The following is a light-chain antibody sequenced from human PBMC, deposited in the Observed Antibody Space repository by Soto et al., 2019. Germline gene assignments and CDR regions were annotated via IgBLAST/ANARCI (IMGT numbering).Light chain of an antibody. J-gene: IGLJ1*01. CDR2: EVS. Sequence: QSALTQPPSASGSPGQSVTISCTGTSSDVGGYNYVSWYQQHPGKAPKIMIYEVSKRPSGVPDRFSGSKSGNTASLTVSGLQAEDEADYNCGSYAGSNTGVFGTGTKLTVL. CDR1: SSDVGGYNY. CDR3: GSYAGSNTGV. V-gene: IGLV2-8*01.